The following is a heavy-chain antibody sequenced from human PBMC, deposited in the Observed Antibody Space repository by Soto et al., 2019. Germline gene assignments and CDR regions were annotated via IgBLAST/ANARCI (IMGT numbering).Heavy chain of an antibody. V-gene: IGHV1-3*01. CDR2: VNPSNGNT. CDR3: ARRLSAFDD. Sequence: ASVKVSCKPSGYTFVSYAIHWVRQAPGQGLEWMGWVNPSNGNTRYSQKFQGRISITRDTSATTAYMELSGLTSADTAVYYCARRLSAFDDWGPGTMVTVSS. J-gene: IGHJ3*01. CDR1: GYTFVSYA.